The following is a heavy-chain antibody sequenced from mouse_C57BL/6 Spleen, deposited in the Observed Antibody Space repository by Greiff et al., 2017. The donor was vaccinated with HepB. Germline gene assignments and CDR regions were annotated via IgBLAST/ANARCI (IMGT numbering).Heavy chain of an antibody. Sequence: EVKVVESGGDLVKPGGSLKLSCAASGFTFSSYGMSWVRQTPDKRLEWVATISSGGSYTYYPDSVKGRFTISRDNAKNTLYLQMSSLKSEDTAMYYGARVITTVVATNSFDYWGQGTTLTVSS. V-gene: IGHV5-6*01. CDR2: ISSGGSYT. J-gene: IGHJ2*01. D-gene: IGHD1-1*01. CDR1: GFTFSSYG. CDR3: ARVITTVVATNSFDY.